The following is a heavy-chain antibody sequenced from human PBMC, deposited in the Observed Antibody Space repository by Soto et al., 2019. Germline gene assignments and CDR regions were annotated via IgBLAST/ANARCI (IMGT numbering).Heavy chain of an antibody. CDR3: ARAPYYDILAGYYREGAFDI. CDR1: GGTFSSYA. V-gene: IGHV1-69*06. D-gene: IGHD3-9*01. CDR2: IIPIFGTA. Sequence: QVQLVQSGAEVKKPGSSVKVSCKASGGTFSSYAISWVRQAPGQGLEWMGGIIPIFGTANYAQKFQGRVTITADKSTSTAYMELSSLRSEDTAVYYCARAPYYDILAGYYREGAFDIWGQGTMVTVSS. J-gene: IGHJ3*02.